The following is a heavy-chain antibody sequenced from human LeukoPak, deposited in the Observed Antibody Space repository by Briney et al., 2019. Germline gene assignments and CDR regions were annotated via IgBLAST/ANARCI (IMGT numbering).Heavy chain of an antibody. CDR3: ARDGSGYDDAFDI. D-gene: IGHD3-10*01. V-gene: IGHV3-66*01. J-gene: IGHJ3*02. CDR2: IYSGST. CDR1: GFTVSSNY. Sequence: GGSLRLSCAASGFTVSSNYMSWVRQAPGKGLEWVSVIYSGSTYYADSVKGRFTISRDNSKNTLYLQMNSLRAEDTAVYYYARDGSGYDDAFDIWGQGTMVTVSS.